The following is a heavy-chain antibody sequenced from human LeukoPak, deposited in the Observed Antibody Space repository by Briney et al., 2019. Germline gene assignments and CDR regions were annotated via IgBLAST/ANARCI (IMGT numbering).Heavy chain of an antibody. CDR3: AKDRSTSLDY. Sequence: GGSLRLSCAASGFTFSNYAMSWVRQPPGKGLEWVSAISADGRTYYADSVKGRFTISRDNSKNTLYLQMNSLRAEDTAVYYCAKDRSTSLDYWGQGTVVTVSS. D-gene: IGHD2-2*01. J-gene: IGHJ4*02. CDR2: ISADGRT. V-gene: IGHV3-23*01. CDR1: GFTFSNYA.